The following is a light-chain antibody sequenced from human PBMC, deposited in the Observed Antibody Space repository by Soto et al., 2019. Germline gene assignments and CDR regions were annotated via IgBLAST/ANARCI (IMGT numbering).Light chain of an antibody. CDR1: SSDVGGYNY. J-gene: IGLJ2*01. CDR3: SSYTSSGTRV. CDR2: DVS. Sequence: QSALTQPASVSGSPGQSITISCTGTSSDVGGYNYVSWYQQHPGNAPKLMIYDVSNRPSGVSNRFSGSKSGNTASLTISGLRAEDEADYYCSSYTSSGTRVFGGGTKVTVL. V-gene: IGLV2-14*01.